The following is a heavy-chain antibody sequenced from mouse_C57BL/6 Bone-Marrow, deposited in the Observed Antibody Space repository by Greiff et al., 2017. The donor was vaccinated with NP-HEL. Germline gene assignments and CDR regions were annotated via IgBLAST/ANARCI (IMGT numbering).Heavy chain of an antibody. CDR2: INPNNGGT. Sequence: EVQLQQSGPELVKPGASVKISCKASGYTFTDYYMNWVKQSHGKSLEWIGDINPNNGGTSYNQKFKGKATLTVDKSSSTAYMELRSLTSEDSAVYYCARRPNLLWLRQYYFDYWGQGTTLTVSS. J-gene: IGHJ2*01. CDR1: GYTFTDYY. V-gene: IGHV1-26*01. D-gene: IGHD2-2*01. CDR3: ARRPNLLWLRQYYFDY.